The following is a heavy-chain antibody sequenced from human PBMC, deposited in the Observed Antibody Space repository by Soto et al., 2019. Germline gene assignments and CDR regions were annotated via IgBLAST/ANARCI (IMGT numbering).Heavy chain of an antibody. CDR2: IGTAGDP. Sequence: GGSLRLSCAASGFTFSSYDMHWVRQATGKGLEWVSAIGTAGDPYYPGSVKGRFTISRENAKNSLYLHMNSLRAGDTVVYYCARGFSGGAFDIWGQGTMVTVSS. CDR3: ARGFSGGAFDI. D-gene: IGHD6-19*01. J-gene: IGHJ3*02. CDR1: GFTFSSYD. V-gene: IGHV3-13*05.